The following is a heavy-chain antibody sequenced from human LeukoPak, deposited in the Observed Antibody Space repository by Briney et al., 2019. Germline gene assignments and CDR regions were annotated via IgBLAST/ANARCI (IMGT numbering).Heavy chain of an antibody. CDR2: NFPDDSDT. D-gene: IGHD3-10*01. CDR3: ARHNGSGSYFDY. CDR1: GYSFTSYW. J-gene: IGHJ4*02. V-gene: IGHV5-51*01. Sequence: GASMQIFCKGSGYSFTSYWFGWVRQQPGKRLEGMRMNFPDDSDTKYSPSFQGQVTISADKSISPSYLQVSSLTAADTAVYYSARHNGSGSYFDYWGRGTRVTVSS.